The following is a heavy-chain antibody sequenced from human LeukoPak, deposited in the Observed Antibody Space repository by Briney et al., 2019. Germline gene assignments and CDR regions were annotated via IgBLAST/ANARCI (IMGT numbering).Heavy chain of an antibody. Sequence: GASVKVSCKASGGTFSSYAISWVRQAPGQGPEWMGGIIPIFGTANYAQKFQGRVTITTDESTSTAYMELSSLRSEDTAVYYCARETLLEMATIPPAFDIWGQGTMVTVSS. J-gene: IGHJ3*02. CDR2: IIPIFGTA. D-gene: IGHD5-24*01. CDR1: GGTFSSYA. V-gene: IGHV1-69*05. CDR3: ARETLLEMATIPPAFDI.